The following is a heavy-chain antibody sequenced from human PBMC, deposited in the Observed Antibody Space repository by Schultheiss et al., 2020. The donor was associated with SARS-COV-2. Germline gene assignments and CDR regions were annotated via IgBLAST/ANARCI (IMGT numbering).Heavy chain of an antibody. CDR1: GFTFNTYA. CDR2: INHSGST. V-gene: IGHV4-34*01. J-gene: IGHJ6*02. D-gene: IGHD3-3*01. Sequence: GSLRLSCVASGFTFNTYAMSWIRQPPGKGLEWIGEINHSGSTNYNPSLKSRVTISVDTSKNQFSLKLSSVTAADTAVYYCARGLQFLESSYYYYYGMDVWGQGTTVTVSS. CDR3: ARGLQFLESSYYYYYGMDV.